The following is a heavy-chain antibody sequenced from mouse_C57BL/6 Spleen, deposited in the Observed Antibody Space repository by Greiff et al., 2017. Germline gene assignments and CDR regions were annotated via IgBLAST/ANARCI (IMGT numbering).Heavy chain of an antibody. V-gene: IGHV3-6*01. CDR1: GYSITSGYY. D-gene: IGHD2-3*01. CDR2: ISYDGSN. J-gene: IGHJ4*01. Sequence: EVKLMESGPGLVKPSQSLSLTCSVTGYSITSGYYWNWIRQFPGNKLEWMGYISYDGSNNYNPSLKNRISITRDTSKNQFFLKLNSVTTEDTATYYCARDGYSAYAMDYWGQGTSVTVSS. CDR3: ARDGYSAYAMDY.